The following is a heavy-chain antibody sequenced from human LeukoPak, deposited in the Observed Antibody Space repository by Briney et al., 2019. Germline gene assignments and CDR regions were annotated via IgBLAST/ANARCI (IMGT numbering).Heavy chain of an antibody. V-gene: IGHV3-30-3*01. D-gene: IGHD6-13*01. J-gene: IGHJ4*02. CDR1: GFTFSSYA. CDR3: ASPFSTGYSSSWYVY. CDR2: ISYDGSNK. Sequence: GGSLRLSCAASGFTFSSYAMHWVRQAPGKGLEWVAVISYDGSNKYYADSVKGRFTISRDNSKNTLYLQMNSLRAEDTAVYYCASPFSTGYSSSWYVYWGQGSLVTVSS.